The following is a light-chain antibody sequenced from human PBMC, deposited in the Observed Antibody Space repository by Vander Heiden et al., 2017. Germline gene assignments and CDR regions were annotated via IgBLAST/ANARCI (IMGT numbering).Light chain of an antibody. Sequence: QSALTQPPSASGSPGQSVTISCPGTSSDVGTYNYVSWYQQHPGKAPKLMIYEVSTRPSGVPDRFSGSKSGNTASLTVSGLQAEEEADYYCSSYAGSNNLVFGGRTKLTVL. CDR2: EVS. CDR3: SSYAGSNNLV. V-gene: IGLV2-8*01. CDR1: SSDVGTYNY. J-gene: IGLJ2*01.